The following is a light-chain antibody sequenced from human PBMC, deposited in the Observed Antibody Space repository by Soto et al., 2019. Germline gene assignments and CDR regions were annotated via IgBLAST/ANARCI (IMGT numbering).Light chain of an antibody. Sequence: AIQMTQSPSSLSASVGARVTITCRATQGIRNDLGWYQQKPGKAPKLLIYAASSLQSGVPPRFSGSGSGTDFTLTISSLQPEDFATYYCQQYNSYRTFGQGTKVDIK. CDR3: QQYNSYRT. CDR2: AAS. V-gene: IGKV1-6*01. CDR1: QGIRND. J-gene: IGKJ1*01.